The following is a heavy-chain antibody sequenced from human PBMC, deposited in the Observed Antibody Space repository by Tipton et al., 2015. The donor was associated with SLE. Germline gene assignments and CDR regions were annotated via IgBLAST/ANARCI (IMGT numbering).Heavy chain of an antibody. CDR3: AREQWLVLWGYFDY. CDR1: GGSISSSSYY. CDR2: IYYSGNT. V-gene: IGHV4-61*05. D-gene: IGHD6-19*01. J-gene: IGHJ4*02. Sequence: TLSLTCTVSGGSISSSSYYWGWIRQPPGKGLEWIGYIYYSGNTKYNPSLKSRVTISVDTSKNQFSLKLTSVTAADTAVYYCAREQWLVLWGYFDYWGQGSLVTVSS.